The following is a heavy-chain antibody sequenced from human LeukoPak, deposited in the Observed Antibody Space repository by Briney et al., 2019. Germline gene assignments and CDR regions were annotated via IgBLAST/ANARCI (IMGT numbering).Heavy chain of an antibody. CDR2: IYSGGST. CDR3: ACNERYYYDSSGYYQY. D-gene: IGHD3-22*01. V-gene: IGHV3-66*02. J-gene: IGHJ4*02. CDR1: GFTVSSNY. Sequence: GGSLRLSCAASGFTVSSNYMSWVRQAPGKGLEWVSVIYSGGSTYYADSVKGRFTISRDNSKNTLYLQMNSLRAEDTAVYYCACNERYYYDSSGYYQYWGQGTLVTVSS.